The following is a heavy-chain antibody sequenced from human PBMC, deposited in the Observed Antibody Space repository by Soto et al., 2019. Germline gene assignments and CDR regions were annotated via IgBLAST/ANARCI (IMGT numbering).Heavy chain of an antibody. CDR1: GYTFTGYY. J-gene: IGHJ3*02. Sequence: ASVKVSCKASGYTFTGYYMHWVRQAPGQGLEWMGWINPNSGNTNYAQKLQGRVTMTTDTSTSTAYMELRSLRSDDTAVYYCARCGSGYCDAFDIWGQGTMVTVSS. CDR2: INPNSGNT. CDR3: ARCGSGYCDAFDI. D-gene: IGHD3-22*01. V-gene: IGHV1-18*04.